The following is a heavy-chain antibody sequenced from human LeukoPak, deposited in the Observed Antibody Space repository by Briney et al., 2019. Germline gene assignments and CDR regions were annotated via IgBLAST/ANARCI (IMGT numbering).Heavy chain of an antibody. CDR2: TYYRSKWYN. Sequence: SQTLSLTCAISGDSVSSNSAAWNWIRQSPSRGLEWLGRTYYRSKWYNDYAVSVKSRITIDPDTSKNQFSLQLNSVTPEDTAVYYCARMAARQVVGWYWYYYYMDVWGKGTTVTVSS. V-gene: IGHV6-1*01. CDR3: ARMAARQVVGWYWYYYYMDV. J-gene: IGHJ6*03. CDR1: GDSVSSNSAA. D-gene: IGHD6-6*01.